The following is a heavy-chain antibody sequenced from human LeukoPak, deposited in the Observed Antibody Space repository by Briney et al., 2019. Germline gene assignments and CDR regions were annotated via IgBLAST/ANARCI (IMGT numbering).Heavy chain of an antibody. V-gene: IGHV3-48*02. CDR1: GFILRSYA. Sequence: GGSLRLSCAASGFILRSYAMSWVRQAPGKGLEWVSYISSSSSTIYYADSVKGRFTISRDNAENSLYLQMNSLRDEDTAVYYCAGGVLGHWGQGTLVTVSS. CDR2: ISSSSSTI. D-gene: IGHD3-16*01. CDR3: AGGVLGH. J-gene: IGHJ4*02.